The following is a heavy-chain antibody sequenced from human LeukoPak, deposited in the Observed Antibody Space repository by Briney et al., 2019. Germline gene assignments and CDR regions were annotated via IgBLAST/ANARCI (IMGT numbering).Heavy chain of an antibody. CDR2: INSDGIST. V-gene: IGHV3-74*01. J-gene: IGHJ4*02. Sequence: GGSLRLSCAASEFTVSNNYMSWVRQAPGKGLVWVSRINSDGISTTYADSVKGRFTISRDNAKNTLYLQMNSLRAEDTAVYYCAKGGARLCDYWGQGTLVTVSS. CDR1: EFTVSNNY. D-gene: IGHD1-26*01. CDR3: AKGGARLCDY.